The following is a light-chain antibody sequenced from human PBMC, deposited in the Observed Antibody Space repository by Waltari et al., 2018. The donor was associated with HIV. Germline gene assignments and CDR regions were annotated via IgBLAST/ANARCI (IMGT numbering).Light chain of an antibody. CDR2: DDS. CDR3: QVWDSSSDHWV. Sequence: SYVLTQPPSVSVAPGQTARISCGGNNIETKSVHWYHQKPGQAPVLVVYDDSDRPSGSPERFSGSNSGNTATRTISRVEAGDEADYYCQVWDSSSDHWVFGGGTKLTVL. V-gene: IGLV3-21*02. J-gene: IGLJ3*02. CDR1: NIETKS.